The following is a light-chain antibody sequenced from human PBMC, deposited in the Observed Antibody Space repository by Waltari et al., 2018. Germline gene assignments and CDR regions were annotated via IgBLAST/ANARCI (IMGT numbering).Light chain of an antibody. J-gene: IGKJ2*01. CDR3: MQGTHWPPYT. CDR2: KVS. CDR1: QSLVYRDGDTY. V-gene: IGKV2-30*01. Sequence: DVVMTQSPLSLPVTPGQPASISCRSSQSLVYRDGDTYLNWFHQRPDQSPRRLIYKVSYQDSEVPDIFNGSGSGTDFTLKFSRVEAGDVGVYYCMQGTHWPPYTFGQGTKLEIK.